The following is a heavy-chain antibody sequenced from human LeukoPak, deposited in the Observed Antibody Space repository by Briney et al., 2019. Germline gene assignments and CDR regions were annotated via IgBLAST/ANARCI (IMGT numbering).Heavy chain of an antibody. V-gene: IGHV3-23*01. CDR3: AKDINVVAGTALFDY. J-gene: IGHJ4*02. D-gene: IGHD6-19*01. Sequence: SGGSLRLSCAASGFTFSSYAMSWVRQAPGKGLEWVSAISGSGGSPYYADSVKGRFTISRDNSKNTLYLQMNSLRAEDTAVYYCAKDINVVAGTALFDYWGQGTLVTVSS. CDR2: ISGSGGSP. CDR1: GFTFSSYA.